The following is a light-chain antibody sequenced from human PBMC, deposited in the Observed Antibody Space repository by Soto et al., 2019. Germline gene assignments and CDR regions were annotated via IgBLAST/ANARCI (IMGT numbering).Light chain of an antibody. CDR1: QSVSSY. CDR3: QQYNNWPPWT. Sequence: EVVLTQFPATLSLSPGYGATLSCRSSQSVSSYLAWYQQKRGQAPRLLIYDSSNRATGIPARFSGSGSGTEFTLTISSLQSEDFAVYYCQQYNNWPPWTFGQGTKVDIK. V-gene: IGKV3-11*01. CDR2: DSS. J-gene: IGKJ1*01.